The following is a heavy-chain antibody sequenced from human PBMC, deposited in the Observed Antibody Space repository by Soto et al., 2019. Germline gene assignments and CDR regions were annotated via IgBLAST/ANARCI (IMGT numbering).Heavy chain of an antibody. V-gene: IGHV3-23*01. CDR2: FIAGGRA. J-gene: IGHJ4*02. CDR3: AKESLPEHYGDTLFDY. D-gene: IGHD4-17*01. Sequence: EVQLLESGGGLVQPGGSLRLSCEASGFSFSNYALTWVRQSPGKGLEWVSTFIAGGRAYYADSVKGRFTIAKDTSKNTLHLQASSLRAEDTAVYYCAKESLPEHYGDTLFDYWGQGTRVTVSS. CDR1: GFSFSNYA.